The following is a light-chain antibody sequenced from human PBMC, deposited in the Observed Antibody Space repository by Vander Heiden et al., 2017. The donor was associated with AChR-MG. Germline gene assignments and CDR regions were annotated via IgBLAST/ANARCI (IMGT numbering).Light chain of an antibody. CDR2: EVN. Sequence: QSALTQPPSASRSPGQSVTISCTGTSSDIGAYDYVSWYQQHTGKAPKLMIYEVNRRPSGVPDRFSGSKSGNTASLTVSGLQAEDEADYYCSSYGGTNNLVVFGGGTQLTVL. V-gene: IGLV2-8*02. CDR1: SSDIGAYDY. CDR3: SSYGGTNNLVV. J-gene: IGLJ2*01.